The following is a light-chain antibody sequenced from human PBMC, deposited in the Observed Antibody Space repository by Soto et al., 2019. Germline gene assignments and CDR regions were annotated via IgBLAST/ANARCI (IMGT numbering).Light chain of an antibody. CDR3: LQYGGSPRT. Sequence: EIVLTQSPGTLSLSPGERATLSCRASQTVISSYLAWYQQKPGQAPRLLIFGASSRATGIPDRFSGSGSGTAFALTISGLEPDDFALYSGLQYGGSPRTFGQGTKLEIK. CDR1: QTVISSY. J-gene: IGKJ2*01. CDR2: GAS. V-gene: IGKV3-20*01.